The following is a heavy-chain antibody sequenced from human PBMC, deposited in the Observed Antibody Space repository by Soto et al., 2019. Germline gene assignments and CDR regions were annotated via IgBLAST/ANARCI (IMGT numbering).Heavy chain of an antibody. CDR3: ARLNDYLGDGAFDI. V-gene: IGHV1-3*01. Sequence: ASVKVSCKAPGYTFTSYAMHWVRQAPGQRLEWMGWINAGNGNTKYSQKFQGRVTITRDTSASTAYMELSSLRSEDTAVYYCARLNDYLGDGAFDIWGQGTMVTVSS. J-gene: IGHJ3*02. CDR2: INAGNGNT. CDR1: GYTFTSYA. D-gene: IGHD4-17*01.